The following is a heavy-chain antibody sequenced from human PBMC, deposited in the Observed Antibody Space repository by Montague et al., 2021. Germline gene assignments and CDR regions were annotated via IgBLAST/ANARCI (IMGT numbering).Heavy chain of an antibody. V-gene: IGHV3-21*01. J-gene: IGHJ4*02. CDR3: ARYEVPSGRSSIDY. D-gene: IGHD6-6*01. CDR1: GFTFSYYS. Sequence: SLRLSCAASGFTFSYYSMPWVRQAPGQGLQWVSSIDSSSSYIFYVDSLKGRFTISRDNAKNSLSLQINSLRTDDTAVYYCARYEVPSGRSSIDYWGRGTLVTVSS. CDR2: IDSSSSYI.